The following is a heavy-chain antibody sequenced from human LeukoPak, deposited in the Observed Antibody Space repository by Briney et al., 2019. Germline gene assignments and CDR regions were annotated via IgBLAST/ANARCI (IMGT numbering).Heavy chain of an antibody. V-gene: IGHV3-7*03. Sequence: GRSLRLSCAASGFMFSNYWMTWVRQAPGKGLEWVANIKQDGSEKYYVDSVKGRFTISRNNAENSLYLQMSSLRAEDTAVYYCARSRARIAAAVYYFDYWGQGTPVTVSS. CDR1: GFMFSNYW. D-gene: IGHD6-13*01. J-gene: IGHJ4*02. CDR3: ARSRARIAAAVYYFDY. CDR2: IKQDGSEK.